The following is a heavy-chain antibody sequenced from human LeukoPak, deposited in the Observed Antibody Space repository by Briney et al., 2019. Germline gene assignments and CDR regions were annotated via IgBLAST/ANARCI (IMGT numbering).Heavy chain of an antibody. Sequence: SETLSLTCAVYGGSFSGYYWSWIRQPPGKGLEWIGEINHSGSTNYNPSLKSRVTISVDTSKNQFSLKLSSVTAADTAVYYCARDKVSYYYDSSGYYYVRAFDIWGQGTMVTVSS. CDR3: ARDKVSYYYDSSGYYYVRAFDI. J-gene: IGHJ3*02. CDR2: INHSGST. D-gene: IGHD3-22*01. CDR1: GGSFSGYY. V-gene: IGHV4-34*01.